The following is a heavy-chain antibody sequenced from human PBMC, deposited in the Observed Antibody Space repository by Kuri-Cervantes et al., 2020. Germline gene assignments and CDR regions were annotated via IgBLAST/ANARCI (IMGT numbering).Heavy chain of an antibody. CDR2: INPNSGGT. V-gene: IGHV1-2*02. CDR1: GYTFTGYY. D-gene: IGHD1-26*01. CDR3: ARGYLPPLAYYYMDV. Sequence: ASVKVSCKASGYTFTGYYMHWVRQAPGQGLEWMGWINPNSGGTNYAQKFQGRVTMTRNTSISTAYMELSSLRSEDTAVYYCARGYLPPLAYYYMDVWGKGTTVTVSS. J-gene: IGHJ6*03.